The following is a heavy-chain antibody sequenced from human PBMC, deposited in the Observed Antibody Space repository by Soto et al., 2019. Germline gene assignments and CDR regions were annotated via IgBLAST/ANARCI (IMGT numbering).Heavy chain of an antibody. V-gene: IGHV3-21*01. CDR1: GFNFNDYQ. J-gene: IGHJ5*02. Sequence: PGGSLRLSCAASGFNFNDYQIHWVRQAPGKGLEWVSSISGSSSYIYYADSVKGRFTISRDNAKNSLFLQMNSLRAEDTAVYYCASRYESGSYPSPPFDPWGQGTLVTVSS. CDR2: ISGSSSYI. CDR3: ASRYESGSYPSPPFDP. D-gene: IGHD1-26*01.